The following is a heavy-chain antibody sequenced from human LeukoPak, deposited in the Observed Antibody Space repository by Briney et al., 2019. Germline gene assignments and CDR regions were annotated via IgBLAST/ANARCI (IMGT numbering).Heavy chain of an antibody. V-gene: IGHV1-8*01. Sequence: ASVKVSCKASGYTFTSYDINWVRQATGQGLEWMGWMNPNSGDTGYAQKFQGRVTMTRNTSLSTAYMELSSLRSEDTAVYYCAREGGSGSYYYYYYYGMDVWGQGTTVTVSS. CDR1: GYTFTSYD. D-gene: IGHD3-10*01. CDR2: MNPNSGDT. J-gene: IGHJ6*02. CDR3: AREGGSGSYYYYYYYGMDV.